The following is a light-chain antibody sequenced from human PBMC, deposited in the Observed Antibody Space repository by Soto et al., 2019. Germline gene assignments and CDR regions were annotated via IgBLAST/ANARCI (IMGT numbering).Light chain of an antibody. Sequence: QSVLTQPHSVSGSPGQSVAISCSGTSSDVGGYNYVSWYQQHPGKAPKLIIFDVNKRPSGVPDRFSGSKSGSTASLTISGLQGEDEADYYCCSYGGSFYVVGTGTKLTVL. CDR3: CSYGGSFYV. CDR2: DVN. J-gene: IGLJ1*01. CDR1: SSDVGGYNY. V-gene: IGLV2-11*01.